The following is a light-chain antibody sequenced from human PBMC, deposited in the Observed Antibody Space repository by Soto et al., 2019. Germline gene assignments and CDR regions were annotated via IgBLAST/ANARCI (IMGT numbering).Light chain of an antibody. Sequence: DIVMTQSPDSLAVSLGERATINCKSSQSVLYSSNNKNYLAWYQLKPGQPPKLLISWASTRESGVPDRFSGSWSGTDFTLTISSLQAEDVAVYYCQQYYRLGTFGGGTKVEIK. J-gene: IGKJ4*01. V-gene: IGKV4-1*01. CDR2: WAS. CDR3: QQYYRLGT. CDR1: QSVLYSSNNKNY.